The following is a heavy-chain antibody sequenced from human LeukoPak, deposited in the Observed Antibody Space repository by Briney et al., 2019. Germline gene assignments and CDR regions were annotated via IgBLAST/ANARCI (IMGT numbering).Heavy chain of an antibody. V-gene: IGHV3-64*01. D-gene: IGHD3-10*01. CDR3: ARDRAPVRGVTNWFDP. CDR1: GFTFSSYA. CDR2: TSSNGGST. Sequence: GGSLRLSCAASGFTFSSYAMHWVRQAPGKGLEYVSATSSNGGSTYYANSVKGRFTISRDNSKNTLYLQMGSLRAEDMAVYYCARDRAPVRGVTNWFDPWGQGTLVTVSS. J-gene: IGHJ5*02.